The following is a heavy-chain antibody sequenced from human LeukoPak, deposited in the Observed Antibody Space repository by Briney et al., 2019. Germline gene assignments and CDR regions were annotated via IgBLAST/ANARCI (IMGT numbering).Heavy chain of an antibody. J-gene: IGHJ4*02. CDR3: ARERREYSYGHFDY. CDR1: GGSISSSSYY. V-gene: IGHV4-39*02. CDR2: IYYSGST. D-gene: IGHD5-18*01. Sequence: SETLSLTCTVSGGSISSSSYYWGWIRQPPGKGLEWIGCIYYSGSTYYNPSLKSRVSISVDTSKNQFSLKLSSVTAADTAVYYCARERREYSYGHFDYWGQGTLVTVSS.